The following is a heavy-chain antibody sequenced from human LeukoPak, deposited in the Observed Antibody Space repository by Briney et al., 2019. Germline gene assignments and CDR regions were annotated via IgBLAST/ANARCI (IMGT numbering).Heavy chain of an antibody. D-gene: IGHD3-10*01. CDR3: ARDLSEYGWFGELYY. CDR1: GFTFSSYW. Sequence: PGGSLRLSCAASGFTFSSYWMHWVRQAPGKGLVWVSRINSDGSSTNYAASVKGRFTISRDNAKNTLYLQMNCLRAEDTAVYYCARDLSEYGWFGELYYWGQGTLVTVSS. CDR2: INSDGSST. J-gene: IGHJ4*02. V-gene: IGHV3-74*01.